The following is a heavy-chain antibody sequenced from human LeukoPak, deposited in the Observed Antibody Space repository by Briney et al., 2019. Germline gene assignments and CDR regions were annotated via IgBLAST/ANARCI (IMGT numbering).Heavy chain of an antibody. CDR1: GFTFSSYG. CDR3: AKSSTVDTAMVAGY. D-gene: IGHD5-18*01. CDR2: ISYDGSNK. V-gene: IGHV3-30*18. Sequence: GGSLRLSCAASGFTFSSYGMHWVRQAPGKGLEGVAVISYDGSNKYYADSVKGRFTISRDNSKNTLYLQMNSLRAEDTAVYYCAKSSTVDTAMVAGYWGQGTLVTVSS. J-gene: IGHJ4*02.